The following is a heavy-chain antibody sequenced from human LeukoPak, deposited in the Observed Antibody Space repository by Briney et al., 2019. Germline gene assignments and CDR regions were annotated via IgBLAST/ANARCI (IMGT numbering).Heavy chain of an antibody. CDR3: AKDRPNYYGSNGHYYKLNGDC. CDR2: ISSSSSYI. CDR1: GFTFSSYS. J-gene: IGHJ4*02. D-gene: IGHD3-22*01. Sequence: GGSLRLSCAASGFTFSSYSMNWVRQAPGKGLEWVSSISSSSSYIYYADSVRGRFTISRDNAKNSLYLQMNSLRAEDTAVYYCAKDRPNYYGSNGHYYKLNGDCWGQGTLVTVSS. V-gene: IGHV3-21*04.